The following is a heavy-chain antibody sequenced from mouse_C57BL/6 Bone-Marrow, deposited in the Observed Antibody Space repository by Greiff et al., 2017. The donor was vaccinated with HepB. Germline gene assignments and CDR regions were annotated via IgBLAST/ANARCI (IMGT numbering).Heavy chain of an antibody. J-gene: IGHJ2*01. D-gene: IGHD4-1*01. V-gene: IGHV5-17*01. CDR2: ISSGSSTI. CDR1: GFTFSDYG. Sequence: EVHLVESGGGLVKPGGSLQLSCAASGFTFSDYGMHWVRQAPEKGLEWVAYISSGSSTIYYADTVKGRFTISRDNAKNTQFLQMTSLRSEDTAMYYCARGKTGYYFDYWGQGTTLTVSS. CDR3: ARGKTGYYFDY.